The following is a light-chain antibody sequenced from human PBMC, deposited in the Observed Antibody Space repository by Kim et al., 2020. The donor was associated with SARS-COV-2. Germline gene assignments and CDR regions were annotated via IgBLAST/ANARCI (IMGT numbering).Light chain of an antibody. J-gene: IGKJ5*01. CDR1: QGVSGH. CDR2: GAS. V-gene: IGKV3D-15*01. CDR3: HQYHQWPPVT. Sequence: EIVVTQSPATLSVSPGGRATLFCRASQGVSGHLSWYQLRPGQAPRLLIYGASTRATDIPARFSGSGSGTEYTLTISSLQSEDFEVSYCHQYHQWPPVTFGQGARMEIK.